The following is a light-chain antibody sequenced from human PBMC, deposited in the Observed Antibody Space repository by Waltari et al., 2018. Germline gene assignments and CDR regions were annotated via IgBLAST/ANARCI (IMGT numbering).Light chain of an antibody. CDR2: INRDGSH. CDR1: SGHSNYA. J-gene: IGLJ1*01. Sequence: QLVLTQSPSASASLGASVKLTCTLGSGHSNYAIAWHQQQAEKGPRYLMKINRDGSHNKGDGIPDRFSGSTSGAERYLTISSLQSEDEADYYCQTWGAGIRVFGTGTKVTVL. CDR3: QTWGAGIRV. V-gene: IGLV4-69*01.